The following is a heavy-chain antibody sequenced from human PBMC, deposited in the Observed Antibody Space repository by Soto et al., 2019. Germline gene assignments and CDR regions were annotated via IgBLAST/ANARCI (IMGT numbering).Heavy chain of an antibody. CDR1: GGSISSYY. V-gene: IGHV4-59*01. J-gene: IGHJ6*02. Sequence: PSETLSLTCTVSGGSISSYYWSWIRQPPGKGLEWIGYIYYSGSTNYNPSLKSRVTISVDTSKNQFSLKLSSVTAADTAVYYCARDQGYYDISGGTYSSGIYVRAQRTTLTVSS. CDR3: ARDQGYYDISGGTYSSGIYV. D-gene: IGHD3-22*01. CDR2: IYYSGST.